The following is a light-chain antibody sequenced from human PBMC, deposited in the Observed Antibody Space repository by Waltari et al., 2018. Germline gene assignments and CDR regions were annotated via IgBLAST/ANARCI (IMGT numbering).Light chain of an antibody. J-gene: IGKJ1*01. Sequence: RATRACRASQSVGKYIVWYQQRPGQAPRLLIYAASTRATGIPDRFSGSGSGTDFSLTISRLEPEDFAVYYCQNHERLPATFGQGTKVEI. CDR2: AAS. V-gene: IGKV3-20*01. CDR1: QSVGKY. CDR3: QNHERLPAT.